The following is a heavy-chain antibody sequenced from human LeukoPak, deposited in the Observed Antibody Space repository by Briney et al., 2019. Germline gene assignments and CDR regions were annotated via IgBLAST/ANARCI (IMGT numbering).Heavy chain of an antibody. CDR1: GFTFSSYA. Sequence: GGSLRLSCAASGFTFSSYAMSWVRQAPGKGLEWVSVVYSGGITYYADSVKGRFTISRDNSKNTLYLQMNSLGAEDTAVYYCARDPLMVRGVASDYWGQGTLVTVSS. D-gene: IGHD3-10*01. V-gene: IGHV3-66*01. CDR2: VYSGGIT. J-gene: IGHJ4*02. CDR3: ARDPLMVRGVASDY.